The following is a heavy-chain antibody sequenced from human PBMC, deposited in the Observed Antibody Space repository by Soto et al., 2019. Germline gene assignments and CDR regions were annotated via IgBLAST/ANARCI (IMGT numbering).Heavy chain of an antibody. CDR2: IYYSGST. J-gene: IGHJ4*02. D-gene: IGHD4-17*01. CDR3: ARNTVRGSLLFDY. Sequence: QVQLQESGPGLVKPSQTLSLTCTVSGGSISSGGYYWSWIRQHPGKGLEWIGYIYYSGSTYYNPSLTSRVTISVDTSKNQFSLKLSSVTAADTAVYYCARNTVRGSLLFDYWGQGTLVTVSS. V-gene: IGHV4-31*03. CDR1: GGSISSGGYY.